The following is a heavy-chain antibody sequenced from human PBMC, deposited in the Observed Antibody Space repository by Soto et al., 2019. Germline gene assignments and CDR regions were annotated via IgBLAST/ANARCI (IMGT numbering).Heavy chain of an antibody. D-gene: IGHD3-10*01. CDR3: ASSSGSYNH. CDR1: GFTFSSYG. J-gene: IGHJ4*02. V-gene: IGHV3-30*03. CDR2: MSSDGSNT. Sequence: GGSLRLSCAASGFTFSSYGMHWDRQAPVKGLEWVAFMSSDGSNTDYAGSVECRFTISTDNSKNTLYLQMHSLRAEDTAVYYCASSSGSYNHSGQGTLVTVSS.